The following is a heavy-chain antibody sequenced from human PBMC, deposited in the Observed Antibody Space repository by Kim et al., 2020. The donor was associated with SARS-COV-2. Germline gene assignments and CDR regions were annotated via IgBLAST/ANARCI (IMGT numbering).Heavy chain of an antibody. J-gene: IGHJ4*02. D-gene: IGHD2-8*01. Sequence: TGTPSAVKSRFTSSRDKAKNTRYLQMNSLRAEDTAVYYCARAAWYSFDYWGQGTLVTVSS. CDR2: T. CDR3: ARAAWYSFDY. V-gene: IGHV3-74*01.